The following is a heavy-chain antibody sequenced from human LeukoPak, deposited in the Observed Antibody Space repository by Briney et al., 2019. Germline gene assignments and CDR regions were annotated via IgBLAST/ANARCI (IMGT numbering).Heavy chain of an antibody. V-gene: IGHV4-34*01. CDR3: ARGRVVNDYVWGSYRYFDY. D-gene: IGHD3-16*02. J-gene: IGHJ4*02. CDR2: INHSGST. CDR1: GGSISSYY. Sequence: NPSETLSLTCTVSGGSISSYYWSWIRQPPGKGLEWIGEINHSGSTNYNPSLKSRVTIPVDTSKNQFSLKLSSVIAADTAVYYCARGRVVNDYVWGSYRYFDYWGQGTLVTVSS.